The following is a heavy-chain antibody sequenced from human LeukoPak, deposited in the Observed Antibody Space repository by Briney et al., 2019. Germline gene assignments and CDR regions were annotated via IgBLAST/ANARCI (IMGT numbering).Heavy chain of an antibody. J-gene: IGHJ4*02. V-gene: IGHV4-39*07. D-gene: IGHD6-25*01. CDR3: ARGQRGFPFDY. CDR1: GGSISSSSYY. Sequence: PSETLSLTCTVSGGSISSSSYYWGWIRQPPGKGLEWIGSIYYSGSTYYNPSLKSRVTISVDTSKNQFSLKLSSVTAADTAVYYCARGQRGFPFDYWGQGTLVTVSS. CDR2: IYYSGST.